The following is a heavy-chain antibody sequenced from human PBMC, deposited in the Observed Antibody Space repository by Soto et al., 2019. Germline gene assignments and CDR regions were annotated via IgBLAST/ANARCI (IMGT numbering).Heavy chain of an antibody. Sequence: GGSLRLSCAASGFTFSSYSMNWVCQAPGKGLEWVSSISSSSSYIYYADSVKGRFTISRDNAKNSLYLQMNSLRAEDTAVYYCANDDILTGTTHLHWGQGTLVTVSS. CDR2: ISSSSSYI. CDR1: GFTFSSYS. J-gene: IGHJ4*02. V-gene: IGHV3-21*01. D-gene: IGHD3-9*01. CDR3: ANDDILTGTTHLH.